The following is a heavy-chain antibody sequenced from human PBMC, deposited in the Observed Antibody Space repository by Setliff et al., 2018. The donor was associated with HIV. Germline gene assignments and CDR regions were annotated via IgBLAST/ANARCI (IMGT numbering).Heavy chain of an antibody. J-gene: IGHJ3*02. CDR1: GYTFTTYG. CDR2: ISPYNGHT. D-gene: IGHD3-22*01. V-gene: IGHV1-18*01. Sequence: ASVKVSCKASGYTFTTYGISWVRQAPGHGLEWMGWISPYNGHTNYAQNFQGRITMTTDTSTSTAYMELRSLRSDDTAVYYCARDLESYYYDSSGDAFDIWGQGTMVTVSS. CDR3: ARDLESYYYDSSGDAFDI.